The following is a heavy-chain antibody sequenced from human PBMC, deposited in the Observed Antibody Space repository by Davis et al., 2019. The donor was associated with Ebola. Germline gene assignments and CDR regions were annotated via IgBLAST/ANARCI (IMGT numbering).Heavy chain of an antibody. CDR2: ISYDGSNK. J-gene: IGHJ4*02. CDR1: GFTFSSYA. D-gene: IGHD3-22*01. Sequence: GESLKISCAASGFTFSSYAMHWVRQAPGKGLEWVAVISYDGSNKYYADSVRGRFIISRDNSKNTLYLQMHTLTAGDTAVYYCAKVWAVFGYTDSSGYFDYWGQGALVTVSS. CDR3: AKVWAVFGYTDSSGYFDY. V-gene: IGHV3-30*04.